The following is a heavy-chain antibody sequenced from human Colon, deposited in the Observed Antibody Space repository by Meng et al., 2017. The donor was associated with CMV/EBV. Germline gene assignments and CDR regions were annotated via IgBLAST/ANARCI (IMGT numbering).Heavy chain of an antibody. Sequence: GESLKISCAASGFTFDDHGMSWVRQAPGKGLEWVSGINWNGGSTGYADSVKGRFTISRDNAKNSLYLQMNSLRAEDMALYYCARAIGPFYIPRDYWGQGTLVTVSS. J-gene: IGHJ4*02. CDR3: ARAIGPFYIPRDY. CDR1: GFTFDDHG. V-gene: IGHV3-20*04. D-gene: IGHD1-26*01. CDR2: INWNGGST.